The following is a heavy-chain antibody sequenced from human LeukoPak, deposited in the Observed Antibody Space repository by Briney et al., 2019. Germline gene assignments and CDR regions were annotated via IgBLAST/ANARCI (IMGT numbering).Heavy chain of an antibody. CDR3: ARAQYFSPPFDY. Sequence: GASVKVSCKASGYTFTSYYMHWVRQAPGQGLEWMGGIIPIFGTANYAQKFQGRVTITADESTSTAYMELSSLRSEDTAVYYCARAQYFSPPFDYWGQGTLVTVSS. D-gene: IGHD2/OR15-2a*01. CDR1: GYTFTSYY. CDR2: IIPIFGTA. J-gene: IGHJ4*02. V-gene: IGHV1-69*13.